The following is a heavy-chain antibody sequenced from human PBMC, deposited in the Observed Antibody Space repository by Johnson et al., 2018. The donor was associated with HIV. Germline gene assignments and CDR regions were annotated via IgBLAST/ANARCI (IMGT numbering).Heavy chain of an antibody. CDR2: ISGSGDTT. CDR1: GFIFSGYV. J-gene: IGHJ3*02. D-gene: IGHD3-22*01. Sequence: VQLVESGGGLVQPGGSLRLSCAASGFIFSGYVMSWVRQAPGKGLEWVSAISGSGDTTFSADSVRGRFTISRDNSKNTLYLQMNSLRAEDTAVYYCTKGDSSGYYVAFDIWGQGTMVSVSS. CDR3: TKGDSSGYYVAFDI. V-gene: IGHV3-23*04.